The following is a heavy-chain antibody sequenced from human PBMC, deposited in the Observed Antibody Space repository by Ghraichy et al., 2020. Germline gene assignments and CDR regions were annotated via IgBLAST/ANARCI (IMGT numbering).Heavy chain of an antibody. J-gene: IGHJ3*01. CDR3: ARNGMFGGFIVHAMDV. D-gene: IGHD3-16*02. CDR2: MYYSGST. Sequence: SETLSLTCTVSGDSISSSDYFWGWIRQPPGKALEWIGYMYYSGSTYSNPSFKSRTTISVDTAKNHFSLRLTSVTAADTAVYYCARNGMFGGFIVHAMDVWGQGTMVTVSS. CDR1: GDSISSSDYF. V-gene: IGHV4-30-4*01.